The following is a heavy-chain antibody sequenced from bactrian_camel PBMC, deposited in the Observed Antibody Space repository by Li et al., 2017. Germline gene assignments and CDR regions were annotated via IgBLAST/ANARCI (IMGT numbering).Heavy chain of an antibody. CDR1: GATQDIGC. J-gene: IGHJ4*01. Sequence: VQLVESGGGSVQAGGSLRLSCVASGATQDIGCMGWFRQFPRKEREGVATIDIYGRTTYADSMKGRFTISRDNAKSTVDLRMNNLKPEDTARYYCAKGAFGHADGTGHATRGQGTQVTVS. D-gene: IGHD5*01. CDR2: IDIYGRT. V-gene: IGHV3S53*01.